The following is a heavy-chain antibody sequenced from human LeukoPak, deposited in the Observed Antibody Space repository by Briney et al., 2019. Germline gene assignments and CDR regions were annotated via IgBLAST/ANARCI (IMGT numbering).Heavy chain of an antibody. J-gene: IGHJ3*02. CDR2: ISGSGGST. Sequence: QTGGSLRLSCAASGFTFSSYAMSWVRQAPGKGLEWVSAISGSGGSTYYADSVKGRFTISRDNSKNTLYLQMNSLRAEDTAVYYCAKDRDYDFWSGYSSGAFDIWGQGTMVTVSS. V-gene: IGHV3-23*01. CDR3: AKDRDYDFWSGYSSGAFDI. CDR1: GFTFSSYA. D-gene: IGHD3-3*01.